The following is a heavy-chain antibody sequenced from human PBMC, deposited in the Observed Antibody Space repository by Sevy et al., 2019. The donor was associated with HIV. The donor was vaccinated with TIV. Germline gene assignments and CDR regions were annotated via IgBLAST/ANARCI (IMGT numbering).Heavy chain of an antibody. CDR2: ISYDGSNK. Sequence: GGSLRLSCTASGFTFSSYGMHWVRQAPGKGLEWVAVISYDGSNKYYADSVKGGFTISRDNSNNTQYLQMNSLIAEDTAVYYCAKDLGLERLSKKYYYGMDVWGQGTTVTVSS. D-gene: IGHD1-1*01. CDR1: GFTFSSYG. V-gene: IGHV3-30*18. J-gene: IGHJ6*02. CDR3: AKDLGLERLSKKYYYGMDV.